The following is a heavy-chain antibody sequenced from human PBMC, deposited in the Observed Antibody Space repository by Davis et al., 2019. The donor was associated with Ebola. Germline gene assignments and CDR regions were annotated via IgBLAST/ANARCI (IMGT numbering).Heavy chain of an antibody. CDR2: IYYSGST. CDR1: GGSISSSSYY. D-gene: IGHD5-12*01. CDR3: ARYIVATINGWFDP. J-gene: IGHJ5*02. V-gene: IGHV4-39*07. Sequence: MPGGSLRLSCTVSGGSISSSSYYWGWIRQPPGKGLEWIGSIYYSGSTNYNPSLKSRVTISVDTSKNQFSLKLSSVTAADTAVYYCARYIVATINGWFDPWGQGTLVTVSS.